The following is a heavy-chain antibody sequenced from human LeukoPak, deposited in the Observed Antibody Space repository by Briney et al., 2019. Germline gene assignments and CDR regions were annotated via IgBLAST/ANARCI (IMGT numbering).Heavy chain of an antibody. CDR3: ARHLSGVTGYTYGRGIDY. CDR1: GFTFSSYW. J-gene: IGHJ4*02. CDR2: IKKDGSEK. D-gene: IGHD5-18*01. Sequence: PGGSLRLSCAASGFTFSSYWMSWVRQAPGKGLEWVANIKKDGSEKYYVDSVKGRFTISRDNAKKSLYLQMNSLRAEDTAVYYCARHLSGVTGYTYGRGIDYWGQGTLVTVPS. V-gene: IGHV3-7*01.